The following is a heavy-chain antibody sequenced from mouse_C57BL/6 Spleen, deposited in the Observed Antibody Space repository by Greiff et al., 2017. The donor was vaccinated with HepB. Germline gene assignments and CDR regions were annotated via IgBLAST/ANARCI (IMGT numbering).Heavy chain of an antibody. CDR3: ARADCDGVDY. CDR1: GYAFTNYL. CDR2: INPGSGGT. D-gene: IGHD2-4*01. Sequence: QVQLQQSGAELVRPGTSVKVSCKASGYAFTNYLIEWVKQRTGQGLEWIGVINPGSGGTNYNEKFKGKATLTANKSSSTAYLPRSSLTSEDSAVYFCARADCDGVDYWGQGTSVTVSS. V-gene: IGHV1-54*01. J-gene: IGHJ4*01.